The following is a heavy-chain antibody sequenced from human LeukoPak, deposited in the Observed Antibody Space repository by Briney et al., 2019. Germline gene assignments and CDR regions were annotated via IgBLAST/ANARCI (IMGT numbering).Heavy chain of an antibody. CDR1: GYTFTGYY. CDR2: INPNSGGT. Sequence: ASVKVSCKASGYTFTGYYMHWVRQAPGQGLEWMGWINPNSGGTNYAQKFQGRVTMTRDTSISTAYMELSRLRSDDTAVYYCATKTNYGDWYYYMDVGGKGTTVTVSS. V-gene: IGHV1-2*02. J-gene: IGHJ6*03. CDR3: ATKTNYGDWYYYMDV. D-gene: IGHD1-7*01.